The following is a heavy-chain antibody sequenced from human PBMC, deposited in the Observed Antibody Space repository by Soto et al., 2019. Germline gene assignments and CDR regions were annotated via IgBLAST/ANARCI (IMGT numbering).Heavy chain of an antibody. V-gene: IGHV3-11*01. Sequence: QVQLVESGGGLVKPGGSLRLSCAASGFTFSDYYMSWIRQAPGKGLEWVSYISSSGSTIYYADSVKGRFTISRDNAKKSLYLQMNSLRAEGTAGYYCARELGEQGLGAVYFYYYMDVWGKGTTVTVSS. CDR3: ARELGEQGLGAVYFYYYMDV. J-gene: IGHJ6*03. CDR2: ISSSGSTI. D-gene: IGHD6-19*01. CDR1: GFTFSDYY.